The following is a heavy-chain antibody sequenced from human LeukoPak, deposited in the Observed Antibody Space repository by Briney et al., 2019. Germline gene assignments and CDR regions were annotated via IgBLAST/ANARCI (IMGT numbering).Heavy chain of an antibody. CDR2: ISGSGGST. D-gene: IGHD3-22*01. CDR1: GFSFSNYA. CDR3: AKSAYYDASGYYREYYFDY. V-gene: IGHV3-23*01. J-gene: IGHJ4*02. Sequence: GGSLRLSCVSSGFSFSNYAMSWVRQAPGKGLEWVSSISGSGGSTHYADSVKGRFTISRDKTKNTLYLQMNSLRAEDTAVYYCAKSAYYDASGYYREYYFDYWGQGTLVTVSS.